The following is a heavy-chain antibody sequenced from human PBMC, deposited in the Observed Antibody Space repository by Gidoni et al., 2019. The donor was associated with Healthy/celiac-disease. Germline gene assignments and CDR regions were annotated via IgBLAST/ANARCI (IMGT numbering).Heavy chain of an antibody. Sequence: EVQLLESGGGLVQPGGSLRLSCAASGFTFSSYALSWVRQAPGKGLGWVSAISGSGGSTYYADSVKGRFTISRDNSKNTLYLQMNSLRAEDTAVYYCASRAGDYYDFWSGYLRPYYYYGMDVWGQGTTVTVSS. V-gene: IGHV3-23*01. D-gene: IGHD3-3*01. CDR3: ASRAGDYYDFWSGYLRPYYYYGMDV. CDR1: GFTFSSYA. J-gene: IGHJ6*02. CDR2: ISGSGGST.